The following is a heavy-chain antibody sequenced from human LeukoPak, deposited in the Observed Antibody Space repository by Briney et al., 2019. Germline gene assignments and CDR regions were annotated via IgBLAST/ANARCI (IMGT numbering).Heavy chain of an antibody. CDR1: GGTFGSYA. CDR2: IIPIFGTA. CDR3: ARDRRDGYNQADY. Sequence: SVKVSCKASGGTFGSYAISWVRQAPGQGLEWMGGIIPIFGTANYAQKFQGRVTITADESTSTAYMELSSLRSEDTAVYYCARDRRDGYNQADYWGQGTLVTVSS. D-gene: IGHD5-24*01. V-gene: IGHV1-69*13. J-gene: IGHJ4*02.